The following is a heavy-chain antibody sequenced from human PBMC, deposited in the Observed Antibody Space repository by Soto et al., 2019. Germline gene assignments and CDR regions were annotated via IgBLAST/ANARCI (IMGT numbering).Heavy chain of an antibody. CDR2: IFPSGTT. Sequence: ASETLSLTCGVSGGSLSGATYSWNWIRQPPGKGLEWIGYIFPSGTTYYNSSLKSRVTISIDVSKNQFSLSLRSLTAADTAVYYCARSREFDYWSQGTLVTVSS. V-gene: IGHV4-30-2*01. J-gene: IGHJ4*02. CDR1: GGSLSGATYS. CDR3: ARSREFDY.